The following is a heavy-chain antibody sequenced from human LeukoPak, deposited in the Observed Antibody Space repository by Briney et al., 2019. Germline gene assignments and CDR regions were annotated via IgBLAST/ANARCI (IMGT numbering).Heavy chain of an antibody. CDR3: ATHSGYDSPPGY. J-gene: IGHJ4*02. V-gene: IGHV4-39*07. CDR2: IYYSGST. Sequence: PSETLSLTCTVSGGSISSSSYYWGWIRQPPGKGLEWIGSIYYSGSTYYNPSLKSRVTISVDTSKNQFSLKLSSVTAADTAVYYCATHSGYDSPPGYWGQGTLVTVSS. CDR1: GGSISSSSYY. D-gene: IGHD5-12*01.